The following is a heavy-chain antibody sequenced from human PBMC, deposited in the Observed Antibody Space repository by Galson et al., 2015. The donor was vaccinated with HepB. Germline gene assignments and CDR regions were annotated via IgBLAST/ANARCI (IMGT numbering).Heavy chain of an antibody. CDR2: IYSGGST. CDR3: ARVSKPFYGMDV. V-gene: IGHV3-66*01. CDR1: GFTVSSNY. D-gene: IGHD2-2*01. Sequence: SLRLSCAASGFTVSSNYMSWVRQAPGKGLEWVSVIYSGGSTYYADSVKGRFTISRDNSENTLYLQMNSLRAEDTAVYYCARVSKPFYGMDVWGQGTTVTISS. J-gene: IGHJ6*02.